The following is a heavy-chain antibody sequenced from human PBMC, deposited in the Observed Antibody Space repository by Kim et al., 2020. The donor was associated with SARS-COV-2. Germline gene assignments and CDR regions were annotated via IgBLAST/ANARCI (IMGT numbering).Heavy chain of an antibody. D-gene: IGHD1-26*01. CDR2: INHSGST. V-gene: IGHV4-34*01. J-gene: IGHJ4*02. CDR3: ARGVGATTGGDFDY. CDR1: GGSFSGYY. Sequence: SETLSLTCAVYGGSFSGYYWSWIRQPPGKGLEWIGEINHSGSTNYNPSLKSRVTISVDTSKNQFSLKLSSVTAADTAVYYCARGVGATTGGDFDYWGQGTLVTVSS.